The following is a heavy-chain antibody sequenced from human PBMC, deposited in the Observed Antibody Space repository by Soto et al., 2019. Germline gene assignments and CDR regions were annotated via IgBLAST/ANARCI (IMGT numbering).Heavy chain of an antibody. CDR2: IWNDGSQK. CDR3: GRGIPSQYSSTWLYWHFDL. J-gene: IGHJ2*01. D-gene: IGHD6-13*01. CDR1: GFVYSNYA. V-gene: IGHV3-33*01. Sequence: VQLVESGGGVVQPGRSLRLSCEASGFVYSNYAMHWVRQAPGKGPEWVALIWNDGSQKYYVDSVKGRFTISRDNSKNTLKLQMNSLRADDTAMYFCGRGIPSQYSSTWLYWHFDLWGPGTLVTVSS.